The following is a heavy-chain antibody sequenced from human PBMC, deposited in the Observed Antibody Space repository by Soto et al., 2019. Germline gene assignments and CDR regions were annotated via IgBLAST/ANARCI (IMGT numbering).Heavy chain of an antibody. D-gene: IGHD2-15*01. Sequence: QVQLQESGPGLVKPSGTLSLTCAVSGGSISSTNWWSWVRQPPGKGLEWIGQIYHSGNTNYNPSLKSRVTISVDKSNNQFSLKLSSVTVADTAVYYCVRAGRGDCSGGSCYSGLYGMDVWGQGTTVTVSS. CDR1: GGSISSTNW. CDR3: VRAGRGDCSGGSCYSGLYGMDV. J-gene: IGHJ6*02. V-gene: IGHV4-4*02. CDR2: IYHSGNT.